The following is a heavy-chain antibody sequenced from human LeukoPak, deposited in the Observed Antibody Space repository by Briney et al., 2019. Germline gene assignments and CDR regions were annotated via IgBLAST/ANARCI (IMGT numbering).Heavy chain of an antibody. CDR1: GGSISSGGYS. V-gene: IGHV4-30-2*01. CDR3: ARGASEGAFDI. J-gene: IGHJ3*02. D-gene: IGHD3-16*01. Sequence: PSETLSLTCAVSGGSISSGGYSWSCIRQPPGKGLEWIGYIYHSGSTYYNPSLKSRVTISVDRSKNQFSLKLSSVTAADTAVYYCARGASEGAFDIWGQGTMVTVSS. CDR2: IYHSGST.